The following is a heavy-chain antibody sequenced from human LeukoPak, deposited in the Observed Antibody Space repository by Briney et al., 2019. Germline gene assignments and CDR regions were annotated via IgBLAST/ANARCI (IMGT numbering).Heavy chain of an antibody. CDR2: INPNSGGT. J-gene: IGHJ4*02. Sequence: GSVTVSCKASGYTFTGYYMHWVRQAPGQGVEWMGWINPNSGGTNYAQKFQGRVTITRDKSISTAYMELSRLRSDDTAVYYCAREDGSGNSDYWGQGTLVTVSS. CDR1: GYTFTGYY. V-gene: IGHV1-2*02. D-gene: IGHD3-10*01. CDR3: AREDGSGNSDY.